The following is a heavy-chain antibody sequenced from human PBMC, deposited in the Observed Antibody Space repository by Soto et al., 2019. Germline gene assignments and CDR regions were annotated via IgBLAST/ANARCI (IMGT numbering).Heavy chain of an antibody. D-gene: IGHD3-16*01. CDR1: GFIFSSYT. V-gene: IGHV3-64*03. CDR2: ISSNGGST. Sequence: GGSLRLSCSASGFIFSSYTMYWVRQAPGKGLEYVSAISSNGGSTYDADSVKDRFIISRDNSKNTEYVQMRGLKAERKAVYDCVKVAYSYAYSAFDIWGQRTMVTVSS. J-gene: IGHJ3*02. CDR3: VKVAYSYAYSAFDI.